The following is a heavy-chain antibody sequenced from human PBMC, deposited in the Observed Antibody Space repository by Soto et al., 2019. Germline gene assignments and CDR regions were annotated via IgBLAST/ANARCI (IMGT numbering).Heavy chain of an antibody. CDR1: GFPFNIFA. CDR3: AKDGGITMFRGRARGFDI. Sequence: GGSLRLSCAASGFPFNIFAMGWVRQPPGQGLEWISGISGSGESTYYADSVKGRFTISRDDSKNTVHLELNSLKAEDTAVYYCAKDGGITMFRGRARGFDIWGPGTMVTVSS. D-gene: IGHD3-10*01. V-gene: IGHV3-23*01. J-gene: IGHJ3*02. CDR2: ISGSGEST.